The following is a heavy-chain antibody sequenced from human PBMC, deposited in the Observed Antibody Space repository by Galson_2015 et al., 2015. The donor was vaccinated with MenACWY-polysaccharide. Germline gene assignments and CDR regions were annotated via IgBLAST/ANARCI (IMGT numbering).Heavy chain of an antibody. CDR1: GFTFSSYA. CDR2: ISGSGGST. V-gene: IGHV3-23*01. J-gene: IGHJ4*02. CDR3: ANALGQYSSSMRYLDY. Sequence: SLRLSCAASGFTFSSYAMSWVRQAPGKGLEWVSAISGSGGSTYYADSVKGRFTISRDNSKNTLYLQMNSLQAEDTAVYYCANALGQYSSSMRYLDYWGQGTLVTVSS. D-gene: IGHD6-6*01.